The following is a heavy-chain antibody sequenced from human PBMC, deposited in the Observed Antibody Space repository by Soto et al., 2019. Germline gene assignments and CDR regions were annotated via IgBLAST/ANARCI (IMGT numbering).Heavy chain of an antibody. Sequence: ASVKVSCKASGYTFSDYYIHWVRQAPGQGLEWMGWINPNSGGTKYAPKFQGGVTMTRDTSITTAYMELSRLRSGDAAVYYCAREPATAKPEGVDFWGQGTLVTVSS. V-gene: IGHV1-2*02. J-gene: IGHJ4*02. D-gene: IGHD1-1*01. CDR3: AREPATAKPEGVDF. CDR2: INPNSGGT. CDR1: GYTFSDYY.